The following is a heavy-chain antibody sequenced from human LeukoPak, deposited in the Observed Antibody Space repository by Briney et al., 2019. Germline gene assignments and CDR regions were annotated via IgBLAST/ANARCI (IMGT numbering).Heavy chain of an antibody. CDR1: GGSISSYY. D-gene: IGHD6-19*01. V-gene: IGHV4-59*08. J-gene: IGHJ4*02. Sequence: PSETLSLTCTVSGGSISSYYWSWIRQPPGKGLEWIGYIYYSGSTNYNPSLKSRVTISMDTSKNQISLKLTSVTAADTAVYYCARHYTSGWDLDYWGQGTPVTVSS. CDR2: IYYSGST. CDR3: ARHYTSGWDLDY.